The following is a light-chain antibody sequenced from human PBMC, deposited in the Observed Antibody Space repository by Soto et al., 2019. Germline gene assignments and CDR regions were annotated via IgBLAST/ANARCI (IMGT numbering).Light chain of an antibody. V-gene: IGLV7-43*01. CDR3: LLYFGGAQLGV. J-gene: IGLJ3*02. CDR2: STN. CDR1: TGAVSGGFY. Sequence: VVTQEPSLTVSPGGTVTLTCASSTGAVSGGFYPSWFQQKPGQTPRALIYSTNKRHSWTPARFSGSLLGGKAALTLSGVQPEDEADYYCLLYFGGAQLGVFGGGTKLTVL.